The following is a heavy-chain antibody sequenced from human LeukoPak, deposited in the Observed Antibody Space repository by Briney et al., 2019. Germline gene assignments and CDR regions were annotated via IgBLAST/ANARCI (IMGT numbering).Heavy chain of an antibody. J-gene: IGHJ6*02. CDR2: ISWNSGSI. CDR3: AKDSSRGSPRRDYYGMDV. V-gene: IGHV3-9*01. CDR1: GFTFDDYA. D-gene: IGHD6-13*01. Sequence: GGSLRLSCAASGFTFDDYAMHWVRQAPGKGLEWVPGISWNSGSIGYADSVKGRFTIPRDNAKNSLYLQMNSLRAEDTALYYCAKDSSRGSPRRDYYGMDVWGQGTTVTVSS.